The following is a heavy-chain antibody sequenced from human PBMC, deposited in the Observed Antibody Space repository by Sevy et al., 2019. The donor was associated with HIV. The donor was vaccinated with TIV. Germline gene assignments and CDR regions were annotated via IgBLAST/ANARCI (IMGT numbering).Heavy chain of an antibody. CDR2: ISWDSARI. Sequence: GGSLRLSCEASGFAFDDSVMHWVRQAPGKGLEWVAGISWDSARIAYADSIEGRFTISRDNAKNSLYLQMNSLRTEDTALYYCAEMNYWGQGTLVTVSS. CDR3: AEMNY. J-gene: IGHJ4*02. V-gene: IGHV3-9*01. CDR1: GFAFDDSV.